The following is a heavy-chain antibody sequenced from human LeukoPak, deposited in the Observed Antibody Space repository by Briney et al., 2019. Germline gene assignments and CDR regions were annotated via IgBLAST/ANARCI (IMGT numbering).Heavy chain of an antibody. J-gene: IGHJ4*02. CDR1: GFTFSSYG. Sequence: PGGSLRLSCAASGFTFSSYGMHWVRQAPGEGLEWVAVISYDGSNKYYADSVKGRFTISRDNSKNTLYLQMNSLRAEDTAVYYCAPGNARRGSSGYDILDYWGQGTLVTVSS. CDR3: APGNARRGSSGYDILDY. D-gene: IGHD5-12*01. V-gene: IGHV3-30*03. CDR2: ISYDGSNK.